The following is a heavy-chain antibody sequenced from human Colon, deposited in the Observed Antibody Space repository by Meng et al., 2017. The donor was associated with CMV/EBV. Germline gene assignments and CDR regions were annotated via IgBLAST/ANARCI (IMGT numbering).Heavy chain of an antibody. CDR3: ARGQGYCTSANCLKYYFDF. J-gene: IGHJ4*02. V-gene: IGHV4-59*01. CDR1: GDSFNAYY. D-gene: IGHD2-2*01. Sequence: ESLKISCTVSGDSFNAYYWSWIRQSPGRGLEWIGYVFHSGTNYNPSLKSRVTMSADASRNQFSLRLNSVTAADTAVYYCARGQGYCTSANCLKYYFDFWGQGALVTVSS. CDR2: VFHSGT.